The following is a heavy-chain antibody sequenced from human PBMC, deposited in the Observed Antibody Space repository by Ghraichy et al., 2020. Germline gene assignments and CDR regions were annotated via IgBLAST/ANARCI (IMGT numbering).Heavy chain of an antibody. V-gene: IGHV3-48*03. CDR1: GFSIITYE. D-gene: IGHD3-10*01. CDR2: INPSGATT. J-gene: IGHJ6*02. Sequence: GGSLRLSCAASGFSIITYEMLWVRQAPGKGLEWVSYINPSGATTHYADSVKGRFTISRDDAKNSLYLQMTSLRAEDTAVYYCARDEARGVGQYGMDVWGQGTTGTVSS. CDR3: ARDEARGVGQYGMDV.